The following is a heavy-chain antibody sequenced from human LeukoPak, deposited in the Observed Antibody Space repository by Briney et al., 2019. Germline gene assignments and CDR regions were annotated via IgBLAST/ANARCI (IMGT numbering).Heavy chain of an antibody. Sequence: PGRSLRLSCAASGFAFNAYAMHWVRQAPGKGLEWVAVISYDGSNKYYADSVKGRFTISRDNAKNSLYLQMNSLRAEDTAVYYCARGGGLQDYWGQGTLVTVSS. D-gene: IGHD5-24*01. J-gene: IGHJ4*02. CDR1: GFAFNAYA. CDR3: ARGGGLQDY. CDR2: ISYDGSNK. V-gene: IGHV3-30*04.